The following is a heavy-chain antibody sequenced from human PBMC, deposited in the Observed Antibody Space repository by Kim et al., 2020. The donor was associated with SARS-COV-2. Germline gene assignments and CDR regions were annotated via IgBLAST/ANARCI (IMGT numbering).Heavy chain of an antibody. CDR1: GGSISSGDSY. CDR2: IYFSGRT. D-gene: IGHD3-3*01. J-gene: IGHJ3*02. V-gene: IGHV4-30-4*01. CDR3: ARGLSTIFGVGDI. Sequence: SETLSLTCIVSGGSISSGDSYWSWVRQAPGKGLEWIGYIYFSGRTFYNPSLKSRVDISLDTSKNQFSLKLRYVTAADTAVYYCARGLSTIFGVGDIWGQGTMVTVSS.